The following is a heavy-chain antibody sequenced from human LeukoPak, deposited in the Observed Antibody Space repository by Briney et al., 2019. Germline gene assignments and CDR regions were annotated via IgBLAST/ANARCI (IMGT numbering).Heavy chain of an antibody. Sequence: ASVKVSCKASGYTFTSYAMHWVRQAPGQRLEWMGWINAGNGNTKYSQKFQGRVTITRDTSASTAYMELSSLRSEDTAVYYCARDLTRFLEWLLPNYYYYGMDVWGQGTTVTVSS. CDR1: GYTFTSYA. CDR3: ARDLTRFLEWLLPNYYYYGMDV. J-gene: IGHJ6*02. V-gene: IGHV1-3*01. CDR2: INAGNGNT. D-gene: IGHD3-3*01.